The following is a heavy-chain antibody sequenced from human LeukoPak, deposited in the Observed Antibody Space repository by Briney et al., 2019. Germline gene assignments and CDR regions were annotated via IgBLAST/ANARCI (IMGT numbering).Heavy chain of an antibody. J-gene: IGHJ5*02. CDR1: GFTFTTYW. CDR3: ARDRGFDP. V-gene: IGHV3-7*01. CDR2: INQVGSSK. Sequence: PGGSLSISCAASGFTFTTYWMGWVRQAPGKGPEWVANINQVGSSKYFVDSVKGRFIISRDNAKNSLYLQMNSLRDEDTAVYYCARDRGFDPWGQGTLVTVSS. D-gene: IGHD3-10*01.